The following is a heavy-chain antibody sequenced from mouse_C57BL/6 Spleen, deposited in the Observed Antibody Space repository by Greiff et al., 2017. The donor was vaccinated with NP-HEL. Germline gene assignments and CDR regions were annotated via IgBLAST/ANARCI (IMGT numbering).Heavy chain of an antibody. Sequence: EVMLVESEGGLVQPGSSTKLSCTASGFTFSDYYMAWVRQVPEKGLEWVANINYDGSSTYYLDSLKSRFIISRDNAKNILYLQMSSLKSEDTATYYCARFYDGYLGGYFDYWGQGTTLTVSS. V-gene: IGHV5-16*01. D-gene: IGHD2-3*01. CDR1: GFTFSDYY. CDR2: INYDGSST. J-gene: IGHJ2*01. CDR3: ARFYDGYLGGYFDY.